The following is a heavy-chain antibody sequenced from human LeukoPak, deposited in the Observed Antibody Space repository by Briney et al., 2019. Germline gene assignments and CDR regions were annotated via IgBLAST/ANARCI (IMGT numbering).Heavy chain of an antibody. D-gene: IGHD4-17*01. V-gene: IGHV4-30-2*01. Sequence: SQTLSLTCAVSGGSLSSGGYSWSWIRQPPGKGLEWIGYIYHSGTTYYNPSLNRRVTISVERSKNQFSLKLSSVTAADTAVYYCARKGLGGDLFDYWGQGTLVTVSS. J-gene: IGHJ4*02. CDR2: IYHSGTT. CDR3: ARKGLGGDLFDY. CDR1: GGSLSSGGYS.